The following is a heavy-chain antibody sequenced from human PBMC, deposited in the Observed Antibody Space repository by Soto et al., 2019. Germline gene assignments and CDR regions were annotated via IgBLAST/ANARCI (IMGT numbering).Heavy chain of an antibody. Sequence: EVQLVESVGGLVQPGGSLRLTCAASGFPFSIYSMNWVRQAPGKGLEWSSYITSDTNTIKYADSVKGRFTNSRDNAKNLVYLQMNSLRDEDTAVYFCARSVEGHFDYWGQGTVVTVSS. J-gene: IGHJ4*02. CDR1: GFPFSIYS. V-gene: IGHV3-48*02. D-gene: IGHD6-19*01. CDR2: ITSDTNTI. CDR3: ARSVEGHFDY.